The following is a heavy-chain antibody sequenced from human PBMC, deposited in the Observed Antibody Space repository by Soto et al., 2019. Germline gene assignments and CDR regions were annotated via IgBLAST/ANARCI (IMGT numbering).Heavy chain of an antibody. J-gene: IGHJ4*02. V-gene: IGHV1-8*01. CDR1: GYTFTSYH. D-gene: IGHD2-8*01. CDR3: ARICPNGVCFDY. Sequence: ASVKVSCKSSGYTFTSYHIHWVRQATGQGLEWVGWMNPNSGDTGYAQKFQGRVTMTRNTSISTAYMELSSLRSDDTAVYYCARICPNGVCFDYWGQGTLVTVSS. CDR2: MNPNSGDT.